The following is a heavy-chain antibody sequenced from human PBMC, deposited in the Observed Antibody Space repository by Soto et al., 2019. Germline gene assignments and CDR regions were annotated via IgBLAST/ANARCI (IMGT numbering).Heavy chain of an antibody. Sequence: SGGSLRLSCAASGFIFSSSTLSWVRQAPGKGLEWVSCISPSSSYIYYADSVKGRFSISRDNAKNSLFLEMNNLRAEDTAVYYCARETRDSSAWGQGTLVTVSS. CDR3: ARETRDSSA. V-gene: IGHV3-21*01. CDR1: GFIFSSST. D-gene: IGHD1-1*01. J-gene: IGHJ5*02. CDR2: ISPSSSYI.